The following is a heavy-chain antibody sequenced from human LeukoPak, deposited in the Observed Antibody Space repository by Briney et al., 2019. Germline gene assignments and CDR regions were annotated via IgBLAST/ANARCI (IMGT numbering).Heavy chain of an antibody. CDR3: ARSEGATASAFDI. CDR2: INPSGGST. V-gene: IGHV1-46*01. J-gene: IGHJ3*02. D-gene: IGHD1-26*01. CDR1: GYTFTSYY. Sequence: GASVKVSCKASGYTFTSYYMHWVRQAPGQGLEWMGIINPSGGSTSHAQKFQGRVTMTRDTSTSTVYMELSSLRSEDTAVYYCARSEGATASAFDIWGQGTMVTVSS.